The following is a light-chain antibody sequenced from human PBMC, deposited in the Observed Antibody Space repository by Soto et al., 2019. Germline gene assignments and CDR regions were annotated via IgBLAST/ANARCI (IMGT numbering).Light chain of an antibody. V-gene: IGLV2-14*03. CDR1: STDIGDYNY. Sequence: QSALTQPASVSGSPGQSITISCTGTSTDIGDYNYVSWYQHHPGKAPKLMIYDVTNRPSGVSNRFSGSKSGNTASLTISGLQAEDEADYYCISHSTTIAYVGLGGGTKLTVL. CDR2: DVT. J-gene: IGLJ2*01. CDR3: ISHSTTIAYVG.